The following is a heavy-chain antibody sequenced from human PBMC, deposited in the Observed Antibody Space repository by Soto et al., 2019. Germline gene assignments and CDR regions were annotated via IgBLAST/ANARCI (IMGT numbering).Heavy chain of an antibody. CDR2: ISYDGGKK. Sequence: QEQLVESGGGVVQPGRSLRLSCAASGFNFSSYAMHCVRQAPGKGLEWVAVISYDGGKKYYADLVKGRFTISRDNSQNTLYVEMTSLSAEDTAVYYCAREGQPAAGTTPHNWGQGTLVTVSS. CDR1: GFNFSSYA. V-gene: IGHV3-30*04. J-gene: IGHJ4*02. CDR3: AREGQPAAGTTPHN. D-gene: IGHD6-13*01.